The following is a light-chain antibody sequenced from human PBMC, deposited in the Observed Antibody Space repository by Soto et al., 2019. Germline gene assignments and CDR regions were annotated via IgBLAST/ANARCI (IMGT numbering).Light chain of an antibody. CDR2: AAS. CDR1: QTVSRNY. J-gene: IGKJ1*01. CDR3: QQYGSSPPT. Sequence: EIVLTQSPGTLSLSPGEGTTLSCRASQTVSRNYLAWYQQKRGQAPRLLIYAASNRAPGIPDRFSGSGSGTDFTLTISRLEPADFAVYYCQQYGSSPPTFGQGTKVDIK. V-gene: IGKV3-20*01.